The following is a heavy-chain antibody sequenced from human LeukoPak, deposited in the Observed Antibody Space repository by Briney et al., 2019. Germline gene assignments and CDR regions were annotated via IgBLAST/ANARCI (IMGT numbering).Heavy chain of an antibody. CDR3: ARVGGSRFGVVITDYMDV. Sequence: SETLSLTCTVSGYSISSGYYWGWIRQPPGKGLEWIGSICHSGSTYYNPSLKSRVTISVDRSKNQFSLKLSSVTAADTAVYYCARVGGSRFGVVITDYMDVWGKGTTVTVSS. CDR2: ICHSGST. CDR1: GYSISSGYY. V-gene: IGHV4-38-2*02. D-gene: IGHD3-3*01. J-gene: IGHJ6*03.